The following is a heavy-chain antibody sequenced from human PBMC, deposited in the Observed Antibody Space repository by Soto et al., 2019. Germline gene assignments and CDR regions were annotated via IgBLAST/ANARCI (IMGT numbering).Heavy chain of an antibody. J-gene: IGHJ4*02. CDR1: GFTFSSYW. V-gene: IGHV3-9*01. Sequence: GGSLRLSCAASGFTFSSYWMHWVRQAPGKGLEWVSRISWNSGSIGYADSVKGRFTISRDNAKNSLYLQMNSLRAEDTALYYCAKAVGSYGNFDYWGQGTLVTVSS. D-gene: IGHD5-18*01. CDR3: AKAVGSYGNFDY. CDR2: ISWNSGSI.